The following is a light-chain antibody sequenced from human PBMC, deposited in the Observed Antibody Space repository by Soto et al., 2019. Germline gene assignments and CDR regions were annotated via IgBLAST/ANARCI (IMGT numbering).Light chain of an antibody. Sequence: QSALTQPASVSGSPGQSIIISCTGSSSDIGGYNYVSWYQQYSGKAPKLIIYEVNNRPSGISNRFSASKSGNTASLTISGLQAEDETDYYCSSYTNSDTWVFGGGTKVTVL. V-gene: IGLV2-14*01. CDR2: EVN. J-gene: IGLJ3*02. CDR1: SSDIGGYNY. CDR3: SSYTNSDTWV.